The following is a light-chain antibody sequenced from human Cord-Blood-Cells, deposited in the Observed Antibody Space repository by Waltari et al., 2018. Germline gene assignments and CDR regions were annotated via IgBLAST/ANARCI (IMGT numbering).Light chain of an antibody. J-gene: IGKJ5*01. CDR3: QQYYSTPLT. CDR1: QSVLYSSNNKNY. CDR2: WAS. V-gene: IGKV4-1*01. Sequence: DILMTELPDSLAVPLGYRAIIDCKPSQSVLYSSNNKNYVAWYQQKPGQPPKLLIYWASTRESGVPDRFSGSGSGTDFTLTISSLQAEDVAVYYCQQYYSTPLTFGQGTRLEIK.